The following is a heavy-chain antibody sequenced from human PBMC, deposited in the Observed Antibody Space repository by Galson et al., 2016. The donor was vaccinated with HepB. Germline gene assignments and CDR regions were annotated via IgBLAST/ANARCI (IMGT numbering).Heavy chain of an antibody. CDR1: GYMFTGFY. D-gene: IGHD5-18*01. V-gene: IGHV1-2*06. CDR3: ARERGGYTYGDL. J-gene: IGHJ6*02. CDR2: TNPNNGDT. Sequence: SVKVSCKASGYMFTGFYMHWVRQAPGQGLEWMGRTNPNNGDTNYAQTLVGRVTMTRDTSISTGYMELRSLRSDDTAVYYCARERGGYTYGDLWGQGTTVTVSS.